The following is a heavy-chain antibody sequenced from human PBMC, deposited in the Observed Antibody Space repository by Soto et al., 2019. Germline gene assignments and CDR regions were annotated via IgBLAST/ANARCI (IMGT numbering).Heavy chain of an antibody. Sequence: EVQLLESGGGLVQPGGSLRLSCAAAGFTFSNYALTWVRQSPGKGLEWVSTFSGSGGSTYYADSVRGRFTISRDNSKNTRLLQMNSLRVEDTAIYYCARDWTGDTCPCLDVWGQGTTVSVSS. D-gene: IGHD3-3*01. CDR1: GFTFSNYA. V-gene: IGHV3-23*01. J-gene: IGHJ6*02. CDR3: ARDWTGDTCPCLDV. CDR2: FSGSGGST.